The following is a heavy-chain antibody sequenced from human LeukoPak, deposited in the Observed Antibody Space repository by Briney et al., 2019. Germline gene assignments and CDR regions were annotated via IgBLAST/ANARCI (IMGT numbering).Heavy chain of an antibody. J-gene: IGHJ4*02. D-gene: IGHD2-2*01. V-gene: IGHV1-69*05. CDR3: ASYISGGYQLLKYSFDY. CDR2: IIPIFGTA. CDR1: GGTFSSYA. Sequence: ASVKVSCKASGGTFSSYAIYWVRQAPGQGLEWMGGIIPIFGTANYAQKFQGRVTITTDESTSTAYMELSSLRSEDTAVYYCASYISGGYQLLKYSFDYWGQGTLVTVSS.